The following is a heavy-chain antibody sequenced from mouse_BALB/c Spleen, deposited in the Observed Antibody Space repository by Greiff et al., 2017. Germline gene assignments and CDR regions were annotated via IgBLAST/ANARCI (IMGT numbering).Heavy chain of an antibody. J-gene: IGHJ4*01. CDR3: ARRYKGNYYAMDY. CDR1: GFSLTSYG. V-gene: IGHV2-9*02. CDR2: IWAGGST. D-gene: IGHD1-3*01. Sequence: QVQLKESGPGLVAPSQSLSITCTVSGFSLTSYGVHWVRQPPGKGLEWLGVIWAGGSTNYNSALMSRLSISKDNSKSQVFLKMNSLQTDDTAMYYCARRYKGNYYAMDYWGQGTSVTVSS.